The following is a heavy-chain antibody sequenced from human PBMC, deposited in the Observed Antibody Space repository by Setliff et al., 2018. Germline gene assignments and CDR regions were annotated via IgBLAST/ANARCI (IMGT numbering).Heavy chain of an antibody. J-gene: IGHJ4*02. CDR2: IYHSGST. D-gene: IGHD3-3*01. Sequence: PSETLSLTCAVSGYSISSGYYWGWIRQPPGKGLEWIGNIYHSGSTYYNPSLKSRVTISVDTSKNQFFLKLTSVTAADTAVYYCARHGLQFLEWLSAFDYWGQGTLVTVSS. CDR3: ARHGLQFLEWLSAFDY. CDR1: GYSISSGYY. V-gene: IGHV4-38-2*01.